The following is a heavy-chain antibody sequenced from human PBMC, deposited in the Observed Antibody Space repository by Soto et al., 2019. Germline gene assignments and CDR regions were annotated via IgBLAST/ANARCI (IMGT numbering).Heavy chain of an antibody. J-gene: IGHJ3*02. Sequence: GGSLRLSCAASGFTFSSYTMHWVRQAPGKGLEYVSAISSNGGSTYYANSVKGRFTISRDNSKNTLYLQMGSLRAEDIAVFYRARDMDPRDYNYIAPDAFDIWGQGTMVTVSS. CDR2: ISSNGGST. V-gene: IGHV3-64*01. D-gene: IGHD3-16*01. CDR3: ARDMDPRDYNYIAPDAFDI. CDR1: GFTFSSYT.